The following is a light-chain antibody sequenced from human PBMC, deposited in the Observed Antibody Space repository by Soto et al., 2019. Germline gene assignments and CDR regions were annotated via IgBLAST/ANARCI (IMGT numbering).Light chain of an antibody. CDR2: GTA. CDR3: QQRHDSPLA. CDR1: HSIRSF. Sequence: DIQMTQSPASLSASVGDRVTITCRASHSIRSFLNWYQQKPGNAHKLLIYGTASLQDGVPSRFSGSGSGTDVTLTNSSLQRQDFTSYYFQQRHDSPLAFGPETKVEVK. J-gene: IGKJ1*01. V-gene: IGKV1-39*01.